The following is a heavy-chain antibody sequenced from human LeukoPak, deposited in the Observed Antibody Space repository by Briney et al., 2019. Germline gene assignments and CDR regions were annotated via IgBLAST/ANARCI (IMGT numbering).Heavy chain of an antibody. CDR3: ARDRPSQGYSGYVDAFDI. V-gene: IGHV3-7*01. J-gene: IGHJ3*02. CDR2: IKQDGSEK. D-gene: IGHD5-12*01. CDR1: GFTFSSYW. Sequence: GGSLRLSCAASGFTFSSYWMSWVRQAPGKGLEWVANIKQDGSEKYYVDSVKGRFTISRDNAKNSLYLQMNSLRAEDTAVYYCARDRPSQGYSGYVDAFDIWGQGTMVTVSS.